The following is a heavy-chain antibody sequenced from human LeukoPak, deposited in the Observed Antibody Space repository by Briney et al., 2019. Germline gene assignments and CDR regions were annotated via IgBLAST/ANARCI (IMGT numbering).Heavy chain of an antibody. Sequence: GASVTVSCKASGYTFTGYYLHWVRQAPGQGLEWMGWINPNRGDTNYAQKFQGRVTMTRDTSISTAYMELTRLKSDDTAVYYCARGRPMSGDSEILRDYWGQGTLVTVSS. D-gene: IGHD2-21*01. CDR3: ARGRPMSGDSEILRDY. J-gene: IGHJ4*02. V-gene: IGHV1-2*02. CDR2: INPNRGDT. CDR1: GYTFTGYY.